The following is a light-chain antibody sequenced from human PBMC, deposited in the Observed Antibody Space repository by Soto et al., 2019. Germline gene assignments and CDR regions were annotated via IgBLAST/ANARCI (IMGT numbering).Light chain of an antibody. CDR2: SAT. CDR1: QSFSNY. Sequence: DIQMTQSPSSVSASVGDRVTITCRTSQSFSNYLAWYQHRPGKAPKLLIYSATVLQSGVPSRFSGSGSGTDFTLTISRLQPEDSATYYCQQTYTIPWTFGQGTRVEIQ. CDR3: QQTYTIPWT. V-gene: IGKV1-39*01. J-gene: IGKJ1*01.